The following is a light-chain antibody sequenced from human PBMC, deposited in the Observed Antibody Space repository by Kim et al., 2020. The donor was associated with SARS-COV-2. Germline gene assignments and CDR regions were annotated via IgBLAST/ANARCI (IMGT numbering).Light chain of an antibody. CDR1: KLGDKY. CDR3: QAWDSSTVV. Sequence: VSPGQTASITCSGDKLGDKYACWYQQKPGQSPVLVIYQDSKRPSGIPERFSGSNSGNTAALTISGTQAMDEADYYCQAWDSSTVVFGGGTQLTVL. CDR2: QDS. J-gene: IGLJ2*01. V-gene: IGLV3-1*01.